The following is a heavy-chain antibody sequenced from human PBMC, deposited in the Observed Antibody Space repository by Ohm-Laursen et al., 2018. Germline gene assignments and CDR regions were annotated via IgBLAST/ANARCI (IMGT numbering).Heavy chain of an antibody. CDR2: ISYDGSNK. D-gene: IGHD1-26*01. Sequence: SLRLSCAASGFTFSSYGMHWVRQAPGKGLEWVAVISYDGSNKYYADSVKGRFTIPRYNSKNTLYLQMISLRVEDTALYYCAKRLWDIRSESFDFWGQGTRVTVSS. J-gene: IGHJ4*02. CDR1: GFTFSSYG. V-gene: IGHV3-30*18. CDR3: AKRLWDIRSESFDF.